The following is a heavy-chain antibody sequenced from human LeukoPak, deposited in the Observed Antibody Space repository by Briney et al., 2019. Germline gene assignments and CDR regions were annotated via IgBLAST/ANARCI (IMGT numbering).Heavy chain of an antibody. J-gene: IGHJ4*02. CDR3: ARGKRIQTYDY. D-gene: IGHD5-18*01. CDR2: IYYSGST. V-gene: IGHV4-59*01. Sequence: SETLSLTCTVSGGSITSYYWSWIRQPPGKGLEWIGYIYYSGSTNYNPSLKSRVTMSVDTSKNQFSLNLGSVTAADTAVYYCARGKRIQTYDYWGQGTLVTVSS. CDR1: GGSITSYY.